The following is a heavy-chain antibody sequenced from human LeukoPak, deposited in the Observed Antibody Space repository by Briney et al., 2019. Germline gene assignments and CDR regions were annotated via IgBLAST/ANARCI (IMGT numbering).Heavy chain of an antibody. V-gene: IGHV3-33*01. CDR2: IWYDGSNK. J-gene: IGHJ5*02. Sequence: GGSLRLSCAASGFTFSSYGMHWVRQAPGKGLEWVAVIWYDGSNKYYADSVKGRFTISRDNSKNTLYLQMNSLRAEDTAVYYCARAPRDPYYYDSSGSGLDPWGQGTLVTVSS. CDR1: GFTFSSYG. CDR3: ARAPRDPYYYDSSGSGLDP. D-gene: IGHD3-22*01.